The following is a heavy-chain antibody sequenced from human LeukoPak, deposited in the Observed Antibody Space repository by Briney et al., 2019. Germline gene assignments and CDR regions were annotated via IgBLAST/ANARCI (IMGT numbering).Heavy chain of an antibody. CDR2: ISGSGGST. CDR1: GFIFNSYA. CDR3: AKDRVDAEDAFDI. D-gene: IGHD2-15*01. V-gene: IGHV3-23*01. Sequence: PGGSLRLSCAASGFIFNSYAMSWVRQAPGKGLEWVSVISGSGGSTYYADSVKGRFTISRDNPKNTLYLQMNSLRAEDTAVYYCAKDRVDAEDAFDIWGQGTMVTVSS. J-gene: IGHJ3*02.